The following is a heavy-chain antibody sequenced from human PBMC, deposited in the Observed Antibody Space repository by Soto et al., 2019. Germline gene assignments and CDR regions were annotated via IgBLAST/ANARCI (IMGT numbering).Heavy chain of an antibody. CDR3: TTEHYDSSGWYAFDI. J-gene: IGHJ3*02. V-gene: IGHV3-15*01. D-gene: IGHD6-19*01. CDR2: IKSKTDGGTT. Sequence: GGSLRLSCAASGFTFSNAWMSWVRQAPGKGLEWVGRIKSKTDGGTTDYAAPVKGRFTISRDDSKNTLYLQMNSLKTEDTAVYYCTTEHYDSSGWYAFDIWGQGTMVTVSS. CDR1: GFTFSNAW.